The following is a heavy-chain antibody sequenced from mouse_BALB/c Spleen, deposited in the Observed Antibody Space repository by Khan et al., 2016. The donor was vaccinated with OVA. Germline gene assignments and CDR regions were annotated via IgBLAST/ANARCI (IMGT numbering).Heavy chain of an antibody. J-gene: IGHJ2*01. Sequence: EVELVESGGGLVKPGGSLKLSCAASGFTFSSYAMSWVRQTPDKRLEWVATISSGGSYTYYPDSVKGRFIISRDNAKNNLYVQMSSLRSEDTAIYYCARPAWGSFDYWGQGTTVTVSS. V-gene: IGHV5-9-3*01. CDR3: ARPAWGSFDY. CDR2: ISSGGSYT. CDR1: GFTFSSYA.